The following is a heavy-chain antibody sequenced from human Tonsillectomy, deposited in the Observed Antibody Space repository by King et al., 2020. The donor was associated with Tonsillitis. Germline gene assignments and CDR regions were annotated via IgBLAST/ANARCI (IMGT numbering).Heavy chain of an antibody. CDR2: ISYDGNDK. Sequence: VQLVESGGGVVQPGRSLRLSCAASGFTFSNYGMHWVRQAPGKGLEWVAVISYDGNDKYYVDSVKGRFTISRDNSKSTLYLQMNSLRAEDTAVYYCARDPDVGLYFAYWGQGTLVTVSS. CDR3: ARDPDVGLYFAY. V-gene: IGHV3-33*05. D-gene: IGHD1-14*01. J-gene: IGHJ4*02. CDR1: GFTFSNYG.